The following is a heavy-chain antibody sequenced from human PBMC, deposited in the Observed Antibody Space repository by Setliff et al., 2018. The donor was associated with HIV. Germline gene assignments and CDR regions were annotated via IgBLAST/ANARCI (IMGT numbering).Heavy chain of an antibody. V-gene: IGHV4-34*01. CDR3: ASFFVTTVTNQDY. CDR2: LSPSGTT. CDR1: GGSFSNYY. J-gene: IGHJ4*02. Sequence: SETLSLTCTVYGGSFSNYYTNWIRQPPGKGLEWIGELSPSGTTRSNPSLQSRVTISLDTSNNQFSLKLTSVTAADTAMYYCASFFVTTVTNQDYWGQGTPVTAPQ. D-gene: IGHD4-17*01.